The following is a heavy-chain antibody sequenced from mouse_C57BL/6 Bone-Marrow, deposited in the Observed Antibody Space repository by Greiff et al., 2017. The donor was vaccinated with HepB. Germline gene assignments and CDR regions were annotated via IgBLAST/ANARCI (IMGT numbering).Heavy chain of an antibody. J-gene: IGHJ2*01. CDR2: IYPGSGST. CDR1: GYTFTSYW. D-gene: IGHD2-1*01. V-gene: IGHV1-55*01. Sequence: QVQLQQPGAELVKPGASVKMSCKASGYTFTSYWITWVKQRPGQGLEWIGDIYPGSGSTNYNEKFKSKATLTVDTSSSTAYMQLSSLTSEDSAVYYCARREIYYGNYFFDYWGQGTTLTLSS. CDR3: ARREIYYGNYFFDY.